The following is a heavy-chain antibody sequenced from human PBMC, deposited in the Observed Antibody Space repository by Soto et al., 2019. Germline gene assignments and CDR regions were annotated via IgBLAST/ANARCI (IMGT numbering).Heavy chain of an antibody. CDR3: ARGGVNYYDSSGYYAPRYYGMDV. CDR1: GGSISSGGYH. J-gene: IGHJ6*02. D-gene: IGHD3-22*01. V-gene: IGHV4-31*03. Sequence: SETLSLTCTVSGGSISSGGYHWSWIRQHPGKGLEWIGYIYYSGSTYYNPSLKSRVTISVDTSKNQFSLKLSSVTAADTAVYYCARGGVNYYDSSGYYAPRYYGMDVWGQGTTVTVSS. CDR2: IYYSGST.